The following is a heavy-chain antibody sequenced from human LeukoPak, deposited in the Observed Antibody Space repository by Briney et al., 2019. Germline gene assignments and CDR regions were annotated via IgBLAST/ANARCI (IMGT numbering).Heavy chain of an antibody. CDR2: SNSDGSST. D-gene: IGHD4-23*01. CDR3: ARDLKGPVNDVFDM. Sequence: GGSLRLSCAASGFTFNTYWMHWVRQAPGKGLVWVSHSNSDGSSTSYADSVRGRFTISRDNAKNTLYLQMNSLRAEDTAVYYCARDLKGPVNDVFDMWGQGTMVTVSS. CDR1: GFTFNTYW. J-gene: IGHJ3*02. V-gene: IGHV3-74*01.